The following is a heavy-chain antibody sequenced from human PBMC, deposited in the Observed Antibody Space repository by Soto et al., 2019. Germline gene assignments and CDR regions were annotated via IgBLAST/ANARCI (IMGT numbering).Heavy chain of an antibody. Sequence: EVQVLESGGGLVQPGGSLRLSCAASGFTFSRYGMNWVRQAPGKGLEWVSGVRSDGDTTYNADSVKGRFTVSRDNFKNKVDLQMNSLRVEDTAVYYCAKGKGVGATPDGANCWGQGTLVTVSS. CDR3: AKGKGVGATPDGANC. CDR2: VRSDGDTT. CDR1: GFTFSRYG. V-gene: IGHV3-23*01. J-gene: IGHJ4*02. D-gene: IGHD1-26*01.